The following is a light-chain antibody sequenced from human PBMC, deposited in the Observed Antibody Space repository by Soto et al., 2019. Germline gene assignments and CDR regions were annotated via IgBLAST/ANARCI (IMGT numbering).Light chain of an antibody. CDR1: QSVSSN. CDR3: QQYNNWPPT. V-gene: IGKV3-15*01. J-gene: IGKJ1*01. CDR2: GAS. Sequence: EIVMTQSPATLSVSPGERATLSCRASQSVSSNLAWYQQNPGQPPRLLIYGASTRATAIPARFSGSGSGTECTLTISSLQSEDFAVYYCQQYNNWPPTFGQGTKVEIK.